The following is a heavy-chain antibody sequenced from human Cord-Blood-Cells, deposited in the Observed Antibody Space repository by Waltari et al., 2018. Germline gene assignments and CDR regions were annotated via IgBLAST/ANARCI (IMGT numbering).Heavy chain of an antibody. V-gene: IGHV3-7*01. Sequence: EVQLVESGGGLVQPGGSLRLSCAASGFTFSSYWMSWVRQAPGKGLEWVANIKQDGSEKCYGDSVKGRFTISRDNAKNALYLQMNSLRAEDRAVYYCATQWELLGHFDYWGQGTLVTVSS. J-gene: IGHJ4*02. CDR2: IKQDGSEK. CDR3: ATQWELLGHFDY. CDR1: GFTFSSYW. D-gene: IGHD1-26*01.